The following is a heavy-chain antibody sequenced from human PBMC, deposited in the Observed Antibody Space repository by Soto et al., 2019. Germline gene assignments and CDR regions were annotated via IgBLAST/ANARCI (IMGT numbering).Heavy chain of an antibody. CDR2: IYHSGST. CDR1: GGSISSSNW. D-gene: IGHD1-7*01. V-gene: IGHV4-4*02. J-gene: IGHJ5*02. CDR3: ARAFKAGTTGNWFDP. Sequence: PSETLSLTCAVSGGSISSSNWWSWVRQPPGKGLEWIGEIYHSGSTNYDPSLKSRVTISVDKSKNQFSLKLSSVTAADTAVYYCARAFKAGTTGNWFDPWGQGTLVTVSS.